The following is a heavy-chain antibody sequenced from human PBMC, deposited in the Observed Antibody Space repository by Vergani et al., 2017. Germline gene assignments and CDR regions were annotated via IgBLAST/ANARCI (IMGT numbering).Heavy chain of an antibody. CDR1: GFSFSDHY. Sequence: QVQLVESGGGLVKPGGSLRLSCAASGFSFSDHYMTWIRQAPGKGLEWVSYISNSGNTIEYADSVKGRFSISRDNAKSSLFLQMDSLRAEDTAVYYCERGSRDYNNYPGTFEIWGQGSMVTVSS. CDR2: ISNSGNTI. D-gene: IGHD5-24*01. V-gene: IGHV3-11*01. CDR3: ERGSRDYNNYPGTFEI. J-gene: IGHJ3*02.